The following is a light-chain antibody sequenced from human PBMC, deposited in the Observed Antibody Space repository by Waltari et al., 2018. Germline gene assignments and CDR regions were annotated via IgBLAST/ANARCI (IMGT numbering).Light chain of an antibody. J-gene: IGLJ3*02. CDR2: KNN. CDR1: SSNIGGNY. V-gene: IGLV1-47*01. Sequence: QSVLSQPPSESGTPGQRVTISCSGSSSNIGGNYVYWYQQLPGTAPKLLIYKNNQRPSGVPDRFSGSKSGSSVSLAISGLRSEDEADYYCAAWDDSLSGWVFGGGTKVTVL. CDR3: AAWDDSLSGWV.